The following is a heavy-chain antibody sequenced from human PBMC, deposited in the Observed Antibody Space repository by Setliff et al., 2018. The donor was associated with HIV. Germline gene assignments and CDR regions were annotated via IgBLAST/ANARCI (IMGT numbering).Heavy chain of an antibody. J-gene: IGHJ3*02. CDR3: AREPYCSGGSCGAFDI. CDR1: GVSTSSSHYY. Sequence: SETLSLTCTVSGVSTSSSHYYWGWMRQPPGKGLEWIGYIYYSGSTNDNPSLKSRVTMSVDTSKNQFSLKLSSVTAADTAVYYCAREPYCSGGSCGAFDIWGQGTMVTVSS. V-gene: IGHV4-39*07. CDR2: IYYSGST. D-gene: IGHD2-15*01.